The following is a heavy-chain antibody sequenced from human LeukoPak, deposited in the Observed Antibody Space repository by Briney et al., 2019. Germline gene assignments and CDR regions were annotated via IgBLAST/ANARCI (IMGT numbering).Heavy chain of an antibody. V-gene: IGHV4-39*07. J-gene: IGHJ3*02. D-gene: IGHD3-22*01. Sequence: SETLSLTCSVSGDSISSSSYYWGWIRQPPGKGLEWIGSIFYSGSTYYNPSLKSRVTISVDTSKNQFSLKLSSVTAADTAVYFCARGPYSYDSSGAFDIWGQGTMVTVSS. CDR3: ARGPYSYDSSGAFDI. CDR1: GDSISSSSYY. CDR2: IFYSGST.